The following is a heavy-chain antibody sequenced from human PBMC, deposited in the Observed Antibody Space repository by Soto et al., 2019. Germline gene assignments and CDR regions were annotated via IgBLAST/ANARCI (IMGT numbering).Heavy chain of an antibody. V-gene: IGHV1-18*01. CDR3: ARSLHLRPHADY. CDR2: ISAYNGNT. J-gene: IGHJ4*02. CDR1: GYTFTSYG. Sequence: ASLKVSCKASGYTFTSYGISWVRQAPGQGLEWMGWISAYNGNTNYAQKLQGRVTMTTDTSTSTAYMELRSLRSDDTAVYYCARSLHLRPHADYWGQGTLVTVSS. D-gene: IGHD4-17*01.